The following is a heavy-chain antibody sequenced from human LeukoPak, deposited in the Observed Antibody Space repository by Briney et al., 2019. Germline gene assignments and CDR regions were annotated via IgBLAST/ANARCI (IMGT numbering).Heavy chain of an antibody. D-gene: IGHD6-13*01. CDR1: GGSISSNTYY. CDR2: IYYGGST. CDR3: ARAVYSSSWYEGDFDY. Sequence: SETLSLTCTVSGGSISSNTYYWDWIRQPPGKGLECIGSIYYGGSTYYNPSLKSRVIISVDTSKNQFSLKLSSVTAADTAVYYCARAVYSSSWYEGDFDYWGQGTLVTVSS. J-gene: IGHJ4*02. V-gene: IGHV4-39*01.